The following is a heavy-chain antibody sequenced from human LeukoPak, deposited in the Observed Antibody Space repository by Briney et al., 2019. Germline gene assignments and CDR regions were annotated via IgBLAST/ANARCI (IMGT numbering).Heavy chain of an antibody. CDR2: TYYRSKWYN. CDR1: GDSVSSNSAA. J-gene: IGHJ5*02. V-gene: IGHV6-1*01. CDR3: ARDLWFGELLPTDWFDP. Sequence: SQTLSLTCVISGDSVSSNSAAWNWIRQSPSRGLEWLGRTYYRSKWYNDYAVSVKSRITINPDTSKNQFSLQLNSVTPEDTAVYYCARDLWFGELLPTDWFDPWGQGTLVTVSS. D-gene: IGHD3-10*01.